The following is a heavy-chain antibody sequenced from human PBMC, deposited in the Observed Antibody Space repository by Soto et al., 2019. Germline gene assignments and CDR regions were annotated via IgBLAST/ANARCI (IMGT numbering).Heavy chain of an antibody. D-gene: IGHD3-22*01. CDR2: IYYSGST. CDR3: ARVKAYYYDSSGSYELDP. V-gene: IGHV4-59*01. CDR1: GGSISSYY. Sequence: SETLSLTCTVSGGSISSYYWSWIRQPPGKGLEWIGYIYYSGSTNYNPSLKSRVTISVDTSKNQFSLKLSSVTAADTAVYYCARVKAYYYDSSGSYELDPWGQGTLVTVSS. J-gene: IGHJ5*02.